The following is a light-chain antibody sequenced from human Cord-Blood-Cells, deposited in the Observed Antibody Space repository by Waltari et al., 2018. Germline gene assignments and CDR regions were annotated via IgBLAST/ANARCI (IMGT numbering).Light chain of an antibody. V-gene: IGLV2-11*01. J-gene: IGLJ2*01. CDR2: DLS. CDR1: SSDVGGYNY. CDR3: CSYAGSYTYVV. Sequence: QSALTQPRSVSGSPGQSVTISCTGTSSDVGGYNYVSWYQQHPGKAPTLMIYDLSKRPSGGPDRFSGSKSGNTASLTISGLQAEDEADYYCCSYAGSYTYVVFGGGTKLTVL.